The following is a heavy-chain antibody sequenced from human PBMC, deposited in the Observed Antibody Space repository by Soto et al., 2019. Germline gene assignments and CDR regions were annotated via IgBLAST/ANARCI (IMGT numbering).Heavy chain of an antibody. CDR2: ISAYNGNT. V-gene: IGHV1-18*01. D-gene: IGHD2-15*01. J-gene: IGHJ6*03. Sequence: GASVKVSCKASGYTFTSYGISWVRQAPGQGLEWMGWISAYNGNTNYAQKLQGRVTMTTDTSTSTAYMELRSLRSDDTAVYYCAREKRVVVAATFGYYYYMDVWGKGTTVTVSS. CDR3: AREKRVVVAATFGYYYYMDV. CDR1: GYTFTSYG.